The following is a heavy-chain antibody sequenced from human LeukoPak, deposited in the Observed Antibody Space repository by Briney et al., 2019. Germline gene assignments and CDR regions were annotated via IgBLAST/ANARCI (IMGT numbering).Heavy chain of an antibody. D-gene: IGHD1-26*01. J-gene: IGHJ4*02. CDR2: INPNSGGT. CDR3: VRDPSEVGAL. V-gene: IGHV1-2*02. Sequence: VASVTVSFTASGYTFTVYYIHWVRQAPGQGLEWMGWINPNSGGTNYAQKFQGRVTMTSDTSISTAYMELTSLRSDDTAVYYCVRDPSEVGALWGQGTLVTVSS. CDR1: GYTFTVYY.